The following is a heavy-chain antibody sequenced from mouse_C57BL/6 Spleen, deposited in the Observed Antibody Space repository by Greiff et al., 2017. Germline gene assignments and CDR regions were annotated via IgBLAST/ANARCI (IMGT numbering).Heavy chain of an antibody. D-gene: IGHD4-1*01. CDR1: GYTFTSYW. V-gene: IGHV1-53*01. CDR3: ARSGNWAWFAY. J-gene: IGHJ3*01. CDR2: INPSNGGT. Sequence: QVHVKQPGTELVKPGASVKLSCKASGYTFTSYWMHWVKQRPGQGLEWIGNINPSNGGTNYNEKFKSKATLTVDKSSSTAYMQLSSLTSEDSAVYYCARSGNWAWFAYWGQGTLVTVSA.